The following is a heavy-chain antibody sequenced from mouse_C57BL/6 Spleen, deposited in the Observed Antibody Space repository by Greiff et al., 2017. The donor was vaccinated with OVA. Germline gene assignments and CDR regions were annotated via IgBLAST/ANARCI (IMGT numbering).Heavy chain of an antibody. CDR2: ISYDGSN. CDR1: GYSITSGYY. CDR3: ARDRGDGYSFAY. D-gene: IGHD2-3*01. V-gene: IGHV3-6*01. J-gene: IGHJ3*01. Sequence: EVQLQESGPGLVKPSQSLSLTCSVTGYSITSGYYWNWIRQFPGNKLEWMGYISYDGSNNYNPSLKNRISITRDTSKNQFFLKLNSVTTEDTATYYCARDRGDGYSFAYWGQGTLVTVSA.